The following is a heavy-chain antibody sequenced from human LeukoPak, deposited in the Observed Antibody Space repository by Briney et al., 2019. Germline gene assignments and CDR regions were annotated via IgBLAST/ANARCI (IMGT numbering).Heavy chain of an antibody. D-gene: IGHD6-19*01. J-gene: IGHJ4*02. CDR1: GFTFSSYS. CDR3: ARCSGWNYYFDY. CDR2: IYYSVST. Sequence: PGGSLRLSCAASGFTFSSYSMNWVRQAPGKGLEWIGYIYYSVSTNYNPSLKSRVTISVDTSKNQFSLKLSSVTAADTAVYYCARCSGWNYYFDYWGQGTLVTVSS. V-gene: IGHV4-59*01.